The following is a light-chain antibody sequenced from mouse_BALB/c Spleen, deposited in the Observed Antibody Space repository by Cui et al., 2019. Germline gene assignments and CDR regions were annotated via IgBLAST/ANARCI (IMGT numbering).Light chain of an antibody. CDR1: SSVSY. J-gene: IGKJ1*01. CDR3: QQYHSYPPWT. Sequence: QIVLTQSPAIMSASPGEKVTISCSASSSVSYMYWYQQKPGSSPKPWIYRPSPLSSLLPALFIGRVSATSCSLPISSMEAEDAATYYCQQYHSYPPWTFGGGTKLEIK. CDR2: RPS. V-gene: IGKV4-61*01.